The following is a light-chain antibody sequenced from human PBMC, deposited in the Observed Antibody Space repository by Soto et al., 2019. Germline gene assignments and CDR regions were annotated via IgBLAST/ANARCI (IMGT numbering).Light chain of an antibody. J-gene: IGKJ1*01. CDR2: DAS. V-gene: IGKV1-33*01. CDR3: QQYDNLPWT. CDR1: QDIRKY. Sequence: DIQMTQSPSSLSASVGDRVTITCQASQDIRKYLNWYQQKPGKAPKLQIYDASNLETGVPSRFSGSGSGTDYTFTISSLQPEDIATYYCQQYDNLPWTFGQGTKVEIK.